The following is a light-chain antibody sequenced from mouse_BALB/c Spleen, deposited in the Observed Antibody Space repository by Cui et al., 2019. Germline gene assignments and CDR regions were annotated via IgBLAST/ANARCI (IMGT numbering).Light chain of an antibody. J-gene: IGKJ1*01. CDR1: QSRLNSRTRKNY. Sequence: DIVMSQSPSSLAVSAGEKVTMSCKSSQSRLNSRTRKNYLAWYQQKPGQSPKLLIYWASTRESGVPDRFTGSGSGTDFTLTISSVQAEDLAVYYCKQSYNLWTFGGGTKLEIK. CDR3: KQSYNLWT. V-gene: IGKV8-21*01. CDR2: WAS.